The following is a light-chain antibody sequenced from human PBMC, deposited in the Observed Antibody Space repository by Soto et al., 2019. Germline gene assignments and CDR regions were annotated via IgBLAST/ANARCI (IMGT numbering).Light chain of an antibody. V-gene: IGKV3-15*01. J-gene: IGKJ2*01. CDR2: TAS. CDR3: QQYYNWPLEYT. CDR1: QSVSSK. Sequence: EIVMTQSPGTLSVSPGERVTLSCRASQSVSSKVAWYQQKPGQAPRLLLFTASLRATGVPARFSGSGSGTEFTLTISSLQSEDFAVYWCQQYYNWPLEYTFGQGTKLEI.